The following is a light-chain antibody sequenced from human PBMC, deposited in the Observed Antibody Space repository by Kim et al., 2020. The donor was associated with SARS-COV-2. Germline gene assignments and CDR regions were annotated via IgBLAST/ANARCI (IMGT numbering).Light chain of an antibody. V-gene: IGKV1-8*01. J-gene: IGKJ1*01. CDR1: QGVSTY. CDR3: QQYYSYPPT. Sequence: SASSGDRVTITCRASQGVSTYIAWYQQKPGKAPELLIYAASTLQSGVPSRFSGSGSGTDFTLTISCLQSEDFATYYCQQYYSYPPTFGQGTKVEI. CDR2: AAS.